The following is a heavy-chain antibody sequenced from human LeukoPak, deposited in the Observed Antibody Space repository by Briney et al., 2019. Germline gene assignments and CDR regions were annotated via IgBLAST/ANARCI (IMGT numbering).Heavy chain of an antibody. J-gene: IGHJ6*02. CDR1: GFTFDDYA. CDR2: ISWNSGTI. Sequence: PGGSLRLSCAASGFTFDDYAMHWVRQAPGKGLEWVSGISWNSGTIGYGDSVKGRFTISRDNAKNSLYLQMNSLRAEDTAFYYCAKGRGTRYYYYYYGMDVWGQGTTVTVSS. D-gene: IGHD1-14*01. V-gene: IGHV3-9*01. CDR3: AKGRGTRYYYYYYGMDV.